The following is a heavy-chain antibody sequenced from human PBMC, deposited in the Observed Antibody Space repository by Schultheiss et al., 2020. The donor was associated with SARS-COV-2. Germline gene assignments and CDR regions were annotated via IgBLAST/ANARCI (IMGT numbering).Heavy chain of an antibody. Sequence: SETLSLTCTVSGGSISSYYWSWIRQPPGKGLEWIGSIYYSGSTYYNPSLKSRVTISVDTSKNQFSLKLSSVTAADTAVYYCARGGGEIGAFDIWGQGTMVTVSS. CDR2: IYYSGST. J-gene: IGHJ3*02. D-gene: IGHD4-17*01. V-gene: IGHV4-59*12. CDR1: GGSISSYY. CDR3: ARGGGEIGAFDI.